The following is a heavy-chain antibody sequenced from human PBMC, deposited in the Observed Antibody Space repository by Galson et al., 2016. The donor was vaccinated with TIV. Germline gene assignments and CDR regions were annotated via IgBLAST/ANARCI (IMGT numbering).Heavy chain of an antibody. Sequence: SLRLSCAASGFAFSSHAMTWVRQAPGKGLEWVSAISGSGATTHYADSVKGRFTISRDNSKNTLYVQMDSLRAEGTALYYCAKVPSSGFSYYYGWDVWGQGTTVTVSA. J-gene: IGHJ6*01. V-gene: IGHV3-23*01. CDR2: ISGSGATT. D-gene: IGHD3-10*01. CDR1: GFAFSSHA. CDR3: AKVPSSGFSYYYGWDV.